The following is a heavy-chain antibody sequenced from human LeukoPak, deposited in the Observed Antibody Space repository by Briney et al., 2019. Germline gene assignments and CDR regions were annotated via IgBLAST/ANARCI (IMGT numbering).Heavy chain of an antibody. D-gene: IGHD3-3*01. CDR2: ISIYNGNT. Sequence: SVRVSFKASGYTFTNYGISWVRQAPGQGLEWMGWISIYNGNTDYAQKLRGRVTMTTDTSTSTAYMELRSLRSDDTAVYYCARITYDFWSGYYMPDDPWGQGTLVTVSS. CDR3: ARITYDFWSGYYMPDDP. V-gene: IGHV1-18*01. CDR1: GYTFTNYG. J-gene: IGHJ5*02.